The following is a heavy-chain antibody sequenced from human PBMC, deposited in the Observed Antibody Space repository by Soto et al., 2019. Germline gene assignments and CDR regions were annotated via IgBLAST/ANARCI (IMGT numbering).Heavy chain of an antibody. CDR3: AKDTEGGTAMVQDGMDV. D-gene: IGHD5-18*01. Sequence: EVQLVESGGGLVQPGRSLRLSCAASGFTFDDYAMHWVRQAPGKGLEWVSGISWNSGSIGYADSVKGRFTISRDNAKNSLYLQMNSLRAEDTDLYYCAKDTEGGTAMVQDGMDVWGQGTTVTVSS. V-gene: IGHV3-9*01. CDR1: GFTFDDYA. CDR2: ISWNSGSI. J-gene: IGHJ6*02.